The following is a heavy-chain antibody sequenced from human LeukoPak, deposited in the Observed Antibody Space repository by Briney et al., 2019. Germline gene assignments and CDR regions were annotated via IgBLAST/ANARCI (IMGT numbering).Heavy chain of an antibody. J-gene: IGHJ5*02. V-gene: IGHV3-23*01. D-gene: IGHD2-2*01. CDR3: AKVGCSSTSCSPLNWFDP. Sequence: GGSLRLSCAASGFTFSSYAMSWVRQAPGKGLEWVSAISGSGGSTYYADSVKGRFTISRDNSKNTLYLQMNSLRAEDTAVYYCAKVGCSSTSCSPLNWFDPWGQGTLVTVSS. CDR2: ISGSGGST. CDR1: GFTFSSYA.